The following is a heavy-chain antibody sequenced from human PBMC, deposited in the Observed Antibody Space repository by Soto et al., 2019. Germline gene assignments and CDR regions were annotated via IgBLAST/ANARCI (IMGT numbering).Heavy chain of an antibody. CDR2: INPNSGGT. CDR1: GYTFTGYY. Sequence: ASVKVSCKASGYTFTGYYMHCVRQAPGQGLEWMGWINPNSGGTNYAQKFQGWVTMTRDTSISTAYMELSRLRSDDTAVYYCARVRGYSYGHDAFDIWGQGTMVTVSS. D-gene: IGHD5-18*01. V-gene: IGHV1-2*04. J-gene: IGHJ3*02. CDR3: ARVRGYSYGHDAFDI.